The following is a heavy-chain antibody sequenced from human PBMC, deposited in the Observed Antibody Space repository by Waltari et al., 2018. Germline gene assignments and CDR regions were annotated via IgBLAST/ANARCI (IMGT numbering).Heavy chain of an antibody. Sequence: QVQLVESGGGVVQPGRSLRLSCAASGFTFISYAINWVRQAPGQGLEWMGVIIPMFGTTNYAQKFQGRVTITADESTSTAYMELSSLRSEDTAVYYCATYTYYYDSRGLAFDIWGQGTMVTVSS. D-gene: IGHD3-22*01. V-gene: IGHV1-69*01. CDR3: ATYTYYYDSRGLAFDI. CDR1: GFTFISYA. J-gene: IGHJ3*02. CDR2: IIPMFGTT.